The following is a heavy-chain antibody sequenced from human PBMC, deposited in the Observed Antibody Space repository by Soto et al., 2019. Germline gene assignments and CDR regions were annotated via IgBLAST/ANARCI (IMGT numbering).Heavy chain of an antibody. V-gene: IGHV2-70*04. CDR1: GFSLSTTGMR. CDR2: IDWDDDK. CDR3: ARIPGWLQGFDS. D-gene: IGHD6-19*01. J-gene: IGHJ4*02. Sequence: GPTLVNPTQTLTLTCTFSGFSLSTTGMRVSWIRQPPGKALEWLARIDWDDDKFYTTSLKTRLTISKDTSKNQVVLTMTNMDPVDTATYFCARIPGWLQGFDSWGQGTLVTVSS.